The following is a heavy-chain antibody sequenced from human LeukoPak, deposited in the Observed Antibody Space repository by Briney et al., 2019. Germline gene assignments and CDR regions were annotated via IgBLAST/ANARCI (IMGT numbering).Heavy chain of an antibody. CDR2: VKSKTDGGTT. V-gene: IGHV3-15*01. Sequence: GGSLRLSCAASGFTFINAWMTWVRQAPGKGLEWVGRVKSKTDGGTTDYAAPVKGRFTISRDDSKNMLFLQMNSLKTEDTAVYYCTTAVVVTGFDYWGQGTLVSVSS. J-gene: IGHJ4*02. CDR1: GFTFINAW. D-gene: IGHD2-21*02. CDR3: TTAVVVTGFDY.